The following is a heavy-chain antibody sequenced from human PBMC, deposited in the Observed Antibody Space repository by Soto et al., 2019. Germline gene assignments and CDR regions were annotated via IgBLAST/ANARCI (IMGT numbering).Heavy chain of an antibody. D-gene: IGHD6-6*01. J-gene: IGHJ4*02. CDR3: ARGSSSSEDALFFDY. Sequence: QVQLVQSGAEVKKPGSSVKVSCKASGGTFSSYTISWVRQAPGQGLEWMGRIIPILGIANYAQKFQGRVTITADKSTSTAYMALSSLRSEDTAVYYCARGSSSSEDALFFDYWGQGTLVTVSS. CDR2: IIPILGIA. CDR1: GGTFSSYT. V-gene: IGHV1-69*02.